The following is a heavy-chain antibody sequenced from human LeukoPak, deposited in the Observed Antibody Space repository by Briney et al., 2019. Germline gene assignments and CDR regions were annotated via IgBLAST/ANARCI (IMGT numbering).Heavy chain of an antibody. V-gene: IGHV3-9*01. CDR3: AKSRLRAGTDAFDI. D-gene: IGHD6-19*01. Sequence: GGSLRLSCAASGFTFDDYGMSWVRQAPGKGLEWVSGISWNSGSIGYADSVKGRFTISRDNAKNSLYLQMNSLRAEDTALYYCAKSRLRAGTDAFDIWGQGTMVTVSS. CDR1: GFTFDDYG. J-gene: IGHJ3*02. CDR2: ISWNSGSI.